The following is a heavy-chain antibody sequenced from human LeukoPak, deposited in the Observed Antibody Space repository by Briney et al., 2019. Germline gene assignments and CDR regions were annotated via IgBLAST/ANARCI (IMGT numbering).Heavy chain of an antibody. CDR3: ARHDGSSCCGGDCYRFSL. CDR1: GYSFTSYW. Sequence: GESLKISCKGSGYSFTSYWISWVRQMPGKGLEWMGRIDPSDSYTNYSPSFQGHVTISADKSISTAYLQWSSLKASDTAMYYCARHDGSSCCGGDCYRFSLWGQGTLVTVSS. CDR2: IDPSDSYT. J-gene: IGHJ5*02. D-gene: IGHD2-21*02. V-gene: IGHV5-10-1*01.